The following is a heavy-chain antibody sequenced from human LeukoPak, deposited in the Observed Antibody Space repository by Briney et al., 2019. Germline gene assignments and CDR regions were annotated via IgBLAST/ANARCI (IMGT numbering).Heavy chain of an antibody. CDR3: ARDSTATTTDY. CDR1: GFTVSSNY. Sequence: QPGGSLRLSCAASGFTVSSNYMTWVRQAPGKGLEWVSVIYSGDSRYYADSVKGRFTISRDSSKNTLYLQMNSLRAEDTAVYYCARDSTATTTDYWGQGALVTVSS. J-gene: IGHJ4*02. V-gene: IGHV3-53*01. D-gene: IGHD4-17*01. CDR2: IYSGDSR.